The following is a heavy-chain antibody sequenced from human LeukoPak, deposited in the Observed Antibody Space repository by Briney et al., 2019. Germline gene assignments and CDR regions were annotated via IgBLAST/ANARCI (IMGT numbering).Heavy chain of an antibody. V-gene: IGHV4-31*03. CDR1: GGSISSGGYY. CDR2: ISFRGNT. CDR3: ARGPSFGSSSRFDY. Sequence: SETLSLTCTVSGGSISSGGYYWSWIRQHPGKGLEWIGYISFRGNTYYNPSLKSRLTISLDTSKSQFSLQLNSVTAADTAVYYCARGPSFGSSSRFDYWGQGTLVTVSS. J-gene: IGHJ4*02. D-gene: IGHD6-6*01.